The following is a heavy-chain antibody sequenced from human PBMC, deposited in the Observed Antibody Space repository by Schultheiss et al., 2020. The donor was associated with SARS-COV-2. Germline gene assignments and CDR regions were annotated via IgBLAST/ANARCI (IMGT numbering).Heavy chain of an antibody. D-gene: IGHD1-26*01. V-gene: IGHV3-53*01. CDR1: GFTFSSYA. Sequence: GESLKISCAASGFTFSSYAMSWVRQAPGKGLEWVSVIYSGGSTYYADSVKGRFTISRDNSKNTLYLQMNSLRAEDTAVYYCASVGATTGFDYWGQGTLVTVSS. J-gene: IGHJ4*02. CDR2: IYSGGST. CDR3: ASVGATTGFDY.